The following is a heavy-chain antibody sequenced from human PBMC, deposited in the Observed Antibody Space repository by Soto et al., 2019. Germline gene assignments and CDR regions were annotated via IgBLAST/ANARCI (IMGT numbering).Heavy chain of an antibody. CDR3: ARSWSGSTSGRVDV. D-gene: IGHD3-3*01. J-gene: IGHJ6*02. Sequence: LRLSCVASGFMFDDHVMHWVRQLPGKGLEWVGHISWDGYSIGYGGSVRGRFTVSRDNAKNTLYLQMNSLRPEDTALYYCARSWSGSTSGRVDVWGQGTPVTVSS. CDR1: GFMFDDHV. V-gene: IGHV3-9*01. CDR2: ISWDGYSI.